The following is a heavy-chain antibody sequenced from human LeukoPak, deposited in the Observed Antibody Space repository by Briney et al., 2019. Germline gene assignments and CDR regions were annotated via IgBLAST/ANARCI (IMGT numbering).Heavy chain of an antibody. D-gene: IGHD3-10*01. Sequence: GGSLRLSWAASGLTVSSSYMSSVRQAPGKGLEWVSFIYSGGSTYYADSVMGRFTISRDNSKNALYLQMNSLRAEDTAVYYCAKDFYGSGSYSPYFDYWGQGTLVTVSS. CDR3: AKDFYGSGSYSPYFDY. CDR2: IYSGGST. J-gene: IGHJ4*02. CDR1: GLTVSSSY. V-gene: IGHV3-53*01.